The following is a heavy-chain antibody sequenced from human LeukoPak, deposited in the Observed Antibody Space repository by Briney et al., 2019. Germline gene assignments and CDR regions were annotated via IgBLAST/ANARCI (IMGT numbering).Heavy chain of an antibody. J-gene: IGHJ6*03. CDR3: ARDKDYYYMDV. Sequence: SETLSLTCAASGYSISSGYYWGWIRQPPGKGLEWIGSIYHSGSTYYNPSLKSRVTISVDTSKNQFSLKLSSVTAADTAVYYCARDKDYYYMDVWGKGTTVTVSS. CDR2: IYHSGST. V-gene: IGHV4-38-2*02. CDR1: GYSISSGYY.